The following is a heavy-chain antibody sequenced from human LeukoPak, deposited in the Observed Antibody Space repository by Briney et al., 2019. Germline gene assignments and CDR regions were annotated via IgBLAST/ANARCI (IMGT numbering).Heavy chain of an antibody. Sequence: GGSPRLFCAASGFTFNCHWMHWGRPAPRKGRVWVSRIKGDVSYANYADSVKGRFTISRDNAKNTLYLQMNSLRVEDTAVYYCARDNDFWSLDYWGQGALVTVSS. V-gene: IGHV3-74*01. CDR2: IKGDVSYA. CDR3: ARDNDFWSLDY. D-gene: IGHD3-3*01. J-gene: IGHJ4*02. CDR1: GFTFNCHW.